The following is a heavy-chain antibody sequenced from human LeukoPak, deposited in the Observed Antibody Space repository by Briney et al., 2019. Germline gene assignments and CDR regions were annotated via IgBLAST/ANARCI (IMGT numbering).Heavy chain of an antibody. CDR1: GFTFSSYG. D-gene: IGHD6-25*01. J-gene: IGHJ4*02. CDR2: IWFDGSNK. Sequence: GRSLRLSCAASGFTFSSYGMHWVRQAPGKGLEWVAVIWFDGSNKYYADSVKGRFTISRDNSKNTLYLQMNSLRAEDTAVYYCAREYSSAWTSLDYWGQGTLVTVSS. CDR3: AREYSSAWTSLDY. V-gene: IGHV3-33*01.